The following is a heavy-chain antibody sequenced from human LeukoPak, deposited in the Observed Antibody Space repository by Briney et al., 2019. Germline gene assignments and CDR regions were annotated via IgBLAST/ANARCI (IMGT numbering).Heavy chain of an antibody. V-gene: IGHV4-59*08. Sequence: SETLSLTCTVSGGSINNYYWSWIRQPPGKGLEWIGYIYYNGGTNYNPSLKSRVTISVDTSKNQFSLKLTSVTAADTAVHYCARQGKYMAAAGYPNFDYWGQGTLVTVSS. CDR1: GGSINNYY. J-gene: IGHJ4*02. CDR2: IYYNGGT. D-gene: IGHD6-13*01. CDR3: ARQGKYMAAAGYPNFDY.